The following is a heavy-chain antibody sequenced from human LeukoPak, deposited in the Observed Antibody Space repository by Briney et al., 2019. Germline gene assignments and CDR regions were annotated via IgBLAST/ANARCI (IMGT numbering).Heavy chain of an antibody. CDR1: GYTFTSYY. J-gene: IGHJ3*02. CDR3: AGGVHYDFWSGSLHPGAFDI. D-gene: IGHD3-3*01. CDR2: INPSGGST. V-gene: IGHV1-46*01. Sequence: GASVKVSCKASGYTFTSYYIHWVRQAPGQGLEWMGIINPSGGSTSYALKFQGRVTMTSDASTSTLYMELSSLRSEDTAVYYCAGGVHYDFWSGSLHPGAFDIWGQGTMVTVSS.